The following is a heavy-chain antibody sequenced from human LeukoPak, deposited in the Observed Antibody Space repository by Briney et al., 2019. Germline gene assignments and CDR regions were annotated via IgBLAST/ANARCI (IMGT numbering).Heavy chain of an antibody. CDR2: IYYTGST. CDR1: GVSITTYY. D-gene: IGHD3-3*01. Sequence: SETLSLTCTVSGVSITTYYWSWIRQPPGKGLEWIGYIYYTGSTNYNPSLKSLVTISADTSKNEFSLRLTSVTAADTAVYYCAREDDRGDAFDIWGQETMVTVSS. V-gene: IGHV4-59*01. CDR3: AREDDRGDAFDI. J-gene: IGHJ3*02.